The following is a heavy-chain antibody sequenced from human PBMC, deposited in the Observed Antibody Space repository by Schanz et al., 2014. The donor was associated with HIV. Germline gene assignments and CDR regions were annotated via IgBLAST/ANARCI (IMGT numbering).Heavy chain of an antibody. CDR1: AFTFRDAW. CDR2: ISGSGGST. V-gene: IGHV3-23*04. D-gene: IGHD3-3*01. J-gene: IGHJ4*02. Sequence: EVQLVQSGGGLVKPGGSLRLSCTASAFTFRDAWMNWVRQAPGKGLEWVSAISGSGGSTYYADSVKGRFTISRDNSKNTLYLQMNSLRAEDTAVYYCAKRIIFGVVFPANFDYWGQGTLVTVSS. CDR3: AKRIIFGVVFPANFDY.